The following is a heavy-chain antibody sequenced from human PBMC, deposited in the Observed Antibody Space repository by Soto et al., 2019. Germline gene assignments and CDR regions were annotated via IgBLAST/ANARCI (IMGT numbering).Heavy chain of an antibody. CDR1: GGSVSGGSYY. J-gene: IGHJ5*02. Sequence: SETLCLTGTVSGGSVSGGSYYWSWIRQPPGKGLEWMGDIYYSGSTNSNPSPMCRVTVSVDTSKNQVSVKLRSMTAEDTDAYYCARDMHAGFTHYFDPWGQGTLVTVSS. V-gene: IGHV4-61*01. CDR3: ARDMHAGFTHYFDP. CDR2: IYYSGST. D-gene: IGHD1-26*01.